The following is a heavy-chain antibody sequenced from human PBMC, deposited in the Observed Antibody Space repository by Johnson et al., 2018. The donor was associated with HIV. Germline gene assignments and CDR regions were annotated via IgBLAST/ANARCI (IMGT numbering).Heavy chain of an antibody. J-gene: IGHJ3*02. V-gene: IGHV3-30*03. CDR2: ISYDGSNK. Sequence: QVQLVESGGGVVQPGGSLRLSCVASGFTFDDYDMGWVRQGPGKGLEWVAVISYDGSNKYYAESVKGRLTLSRDNSKNTLYLKMNSLRAEETAVYYCARDRGIAARPFRYAFDIWGQGTMVTVSS. D-gene: IGHD6-6*01. CDR3: ARDRGIAARPFRYAFDI. CDR1: GFTFDDYD.